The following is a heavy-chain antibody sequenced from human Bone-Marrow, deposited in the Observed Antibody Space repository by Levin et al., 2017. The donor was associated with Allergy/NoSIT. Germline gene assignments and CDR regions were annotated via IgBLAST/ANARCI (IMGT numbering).Heavy chain of an antibody. Sequence: SETLSLTCSVSGASLSSYYWSWIRQPPGKGLEWIGYIYYSGATSDNPSLKSRVTMSRDTSKNQLSLKLSSVTAADTAGYYCARVGGDWVVISAAPNWYFDVWGRGTLVTVSS. CDR3: ARVGGDWVVISAAPNWYFDV. V-gene: IGHV4-59*01. CDR1: GASLSSYY. D-gene: IGHD2-21*01. CDR2: IYYSGAT. J-gene: IGHJ2*01.